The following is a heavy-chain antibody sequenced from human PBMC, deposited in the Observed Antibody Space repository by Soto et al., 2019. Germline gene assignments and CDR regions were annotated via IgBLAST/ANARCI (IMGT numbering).Heavy chain of an antibody. CDR1: GYTFTSYD. J-gene: IGHJ4*02. Sequence: QVQLVQSGAEVKKPGASVKVSCKASGYTFTSYDINWVRQATGQGLEWMGWMNPNSGNTGYAQKFQGRVTMTRNTSXSXEYMELSSLRSEDTAVYYCARGRLAYCGGDCYSFDYWGQGTLVTVSS. CDR3: ARGRLAYCGGDCYSFDY. V-gene: IGHV1-8*01. CDR2: MNPNSGNT. D-gene: IGHD2-21*02.